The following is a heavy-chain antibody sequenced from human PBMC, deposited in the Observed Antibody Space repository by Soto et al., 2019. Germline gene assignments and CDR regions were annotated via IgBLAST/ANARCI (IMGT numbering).Heavy chain of an antibody. CDR1: GGSFSGYY. CDR2: IYYSGST. D-gene: IGHD3-22*01. J-gene: IGHJ4*02. V-gene: IGHV4-34*01. CDR3: ARYYYDSSGYYRLDY. Sequence: PSETLSLTCAVYGGSFSGYYWSWIRQPPGKGLEWIGYIYYSGSTYYNPSLKSRVTISVDTSKNQFSLKLSSVTAADTAVYYCARYYYDSSGYYRLDYWGQGTLVTVSS.